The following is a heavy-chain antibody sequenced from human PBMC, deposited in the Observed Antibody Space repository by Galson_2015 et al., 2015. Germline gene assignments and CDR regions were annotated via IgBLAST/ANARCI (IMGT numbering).Heavy chain of an antibody. CDR3: AREQDTASATPRSIYSFYYGMDV. D-gene: IGHD5-18*01. V-gene: IGHV3-48*01. CDR2: ISGSSSTI. CDR1: GFTFSSYS. Sequence: SLRLSCAASGFTFSSYSMNLVRQAPGKGLEWVSYISGSSSTIYYADSAKGRFTISRDNAKNSLYLQMNSLRAEDTAVYYCAREQDTASATPRSIYSFYYGMDVWGKASTVTVSS. J-gene: IGHJ6*04.